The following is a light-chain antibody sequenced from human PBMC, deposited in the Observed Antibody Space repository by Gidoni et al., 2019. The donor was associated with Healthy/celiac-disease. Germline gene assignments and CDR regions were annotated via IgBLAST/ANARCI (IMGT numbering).Light chain of an antibody. Sequence: EIVMTQSPATLSVSPGERATLSCRASQSVSSNLVWYQQKPGQAPRLLISGASTRATGVPARFSSSGSGTEFTLTISSLQSEDFAVYYCQQYNNWPWTFGQGTKVEIK. CDR2: GAS. CDR1: QSVSSN. J-gene: IGKJ1*01. CDR3: QQYNNWPWT. V-gene: IGKV3-15*01.